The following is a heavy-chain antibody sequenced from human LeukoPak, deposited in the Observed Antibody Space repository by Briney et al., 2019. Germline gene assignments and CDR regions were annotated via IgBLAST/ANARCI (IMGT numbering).Heavy chain of an antibody. J-gene: IGHJ4*02. V-gene: IGHV3-30*18. CDR1: GFIFSNYG. D-gene: IGHD1-26*01. CDR3: AKGQEGGTTFDY. CDR2: ISFDGSSR. Sequence: GGSLRLSCAASGFIFSNYGLHWVRQAPGKGLEWVAVISFDGSSRYYADSVKGRFTISRDDSQNTLFLEMNSLTADDTAIYYCAKGQEGGTTFDYWGQGTLVTVSS.